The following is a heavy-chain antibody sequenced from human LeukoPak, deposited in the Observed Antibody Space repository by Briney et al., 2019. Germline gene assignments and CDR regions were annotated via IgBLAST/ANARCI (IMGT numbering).Heavy chain of an antibody. CDR3: AKDWGYYGSGSRYYYYYMDV. CDR2: FSGSGGNT. D-gene: IGHD3-10*01. Sequence: GGSLRLSCVASGFTFNTYSMSWVRQAPGKGLEWVSTFSGSGGNTYYADSVKGRFTISRDNSKNTLYLQMNSLRAEDRAVYYCAKDWGYYGSGSRYYYYYMDVWGKGTTVTISS. V-gene: IGHV3-23*01. J-gene: IGHJ6*03. CDR1: GFTFNTYS.